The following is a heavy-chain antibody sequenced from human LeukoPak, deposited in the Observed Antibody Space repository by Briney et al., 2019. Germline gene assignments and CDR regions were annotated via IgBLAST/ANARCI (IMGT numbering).Heavy chain of an antibody. J-gene: IGHJ4*02. CDR3: ARVFGYCSGGSCYYFDY. CDR1: GFAFSSYE. D-gene: IGHD2-15*01. CDR2: ISRSGSTI. Sequence: GSLRLSCAASGFAFSSYEMNWVRQAPGKGLEWVSYISRSGSTIYYADSVKGRFTISRDNAKNSLYSQMNSLRDEDTAVYYCARVFGYCSGGSCYYFDYWGQGTLVTVSS. V-gene: IGHV3-48*03.